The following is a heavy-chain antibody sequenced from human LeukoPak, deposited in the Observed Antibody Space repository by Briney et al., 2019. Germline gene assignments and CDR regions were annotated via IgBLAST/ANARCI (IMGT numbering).Heavy chain of an antibody. CDR3: ARHEGYYYDSSGYGVFDY. D-gene: IGHD3-22*01. CDR1: GGSFSGYY. CDR2: INHSGST. J-gene: IGHJ4*02. V-gene: IGHV4-34*01. Sequence: SETLSLTCAVYGGSFSGYYWSWIRQPPGKGLEWIGEINHSGSTNYNPSLKSRVTISVDTSKNQFSLKLSSVTAADTAVYYCARHEGYYYDSSGYGVFDYWGQGTLVTVSS.